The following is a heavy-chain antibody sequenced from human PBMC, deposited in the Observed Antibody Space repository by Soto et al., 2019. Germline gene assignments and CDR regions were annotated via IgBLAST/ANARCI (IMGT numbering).Heavy chain of an antibody. CDR3: ARNGDGYSYVFDY. J-gene: IGHJ4*02. D-gene: IGHD5-18*01. Sequence: SVKVSCKASGGTFSSYAISWVRQAPGQGLEWMGGIIPIFGTANYAQKFQGRVTITADKSTSTAYMELSSLRSEDTAVYYCARNGDGYSYVFDYWGQGTLVTVSS. CDR2: IIPIFGTA. CDR1: GGTFSSYA. V-gene: IGHV1-69*06.